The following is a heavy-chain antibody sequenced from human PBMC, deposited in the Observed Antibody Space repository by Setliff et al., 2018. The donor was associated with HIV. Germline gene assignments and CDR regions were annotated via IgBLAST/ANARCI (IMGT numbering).Heavy chain of an antibody. D-gene: IGHD3-22*01. CDR2: ISDDGSST. CDR3: ARVRTHYYDSSGYWGMDV. V-gene: IGHV3-74*01. J-gene: IGHJ6*03. CDR1: GFTFSHYW. Sequence: GGSLRLSCAASGFTFSHYWMHWVRQGPGKGLVWVSRISDDGSSTGYAGSVKGRFTISRDNAKNTLFLEMNSLRAEDTAAYYCARVRTHYYDSSGYWGMDVWGKGTTVTVS.